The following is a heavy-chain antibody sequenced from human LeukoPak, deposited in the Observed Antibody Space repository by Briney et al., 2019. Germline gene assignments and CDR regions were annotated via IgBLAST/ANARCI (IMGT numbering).Heavy chain of an antibody. Sequence: GASVKVSCKASGYTFISYGISWVRQAPGQGLEWMGWISAHNDNTNYAQKFQGRVTMTTDTSTSTAYMELRSLRSDDTAVYYCARAGAVAGTNWFDPWGQGTLVTVSS. CDR1: GYTFISYG. CDR2: ISAHNDNT. V-gene: IGHV1-18*01. CDR3: ARAGAVAGTNWFDP. J-gene: IGHJ5*02. D-gene: IGHD6-19*01.